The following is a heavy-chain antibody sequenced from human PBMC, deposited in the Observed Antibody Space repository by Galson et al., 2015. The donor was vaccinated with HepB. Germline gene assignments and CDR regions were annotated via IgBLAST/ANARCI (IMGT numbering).Heavy chain of an antibody. D-gene: IGHD2-21*01. CDR3: ARDEYPIQPDY. Sequence: SLRLSCAASGFTFSSHWMHWVRQGPGKGLVWVSRINSDGSSATYADSVKGRFTISRDHAKNTLYLQTNGLRAEDTAVYYCARDEYPIQPDYWGQATPVPVSS. V-gene: IGHV3-74*03. CDR2: INSDGSSA. J-gene: IGHJ4*02. CDR1: GFTFSSHW.